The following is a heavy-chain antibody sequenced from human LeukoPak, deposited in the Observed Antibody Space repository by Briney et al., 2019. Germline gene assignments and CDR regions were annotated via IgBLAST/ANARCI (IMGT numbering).Heavy chain of an antibody. D-gene: IGHD1-26*01. J-gene: IGHJ4*02. CDR3: ARRGAQGATVVY. CDR1: GFTFSSYS. CDR2: ISSSSSNI. V-gene: IGHV3-48*02. Sequence: GRSLRLSCAVSGFTFSSYSMNWVRQAPGKGLEWGSYISSSSSNIYHADSVKGRFTISRDNAKNSQYLQMNSLREEETAVYYCARRGAQGATVVYCGEGTPGTVSS.